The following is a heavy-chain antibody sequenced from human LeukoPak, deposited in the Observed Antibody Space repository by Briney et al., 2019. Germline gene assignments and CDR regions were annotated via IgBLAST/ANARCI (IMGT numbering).Heavy chain of an antibody. D-gene: IGHD3-16*01. CDR1: GFTVSNNY. J-gene: IGHJ4*02. V-gene: IGHV3-66*02. Sequence: GGSMRLSCAASGFTVSNNYMSWVRQAPGKWLEWVSVIYSGDNTYYVESVKGRFTISRDNSKNTLFLQMNRLRAEDTAVYYCAGRRVLDASFDYWGQGTLVTVSS. CDR3: AGRRVLDASFDY. CDR2: IYSGDNT.